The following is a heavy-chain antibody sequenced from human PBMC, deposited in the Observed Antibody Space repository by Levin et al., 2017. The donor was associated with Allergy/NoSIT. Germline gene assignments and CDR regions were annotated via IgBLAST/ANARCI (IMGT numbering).Heavy chain of an antibody. J-gene: IGHJ4*02. CDR1: GFSLSTIGVG. V-gene: IGHV2-5*02. D-gene: IGHD5-24*01. CDR2: IYWDGDK. CDR3: AHRGWEMTANPFDY. Sequence: SGPTLVKPTQTLTLTCSFSGFSLSTIGVGVAWIRQPPGKALEWLALIYWDGDKQYSPSLQSRLTITKDTSENQVVLTMTNMDPVDTATYYCAHRGWEMTANPFDYWGQGTLVTVSS.